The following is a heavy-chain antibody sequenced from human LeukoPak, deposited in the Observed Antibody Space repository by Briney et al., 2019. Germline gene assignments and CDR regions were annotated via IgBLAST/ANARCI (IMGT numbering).Heavy chain of an antibody. D-gene: IGHD2-15*01. V-gene: IGHV3-30*02. CDR2: IRNDGSSK. Sequence: GGSLRLSCAASGFTFSTYGMHWVRQAPGKGLEWVAFIRNDGSSKYYADSVKGQFTISRDNSKNTLYLQMNSLRAEDTAAYYCAKGAYCSGNSCHWGYYYYMDVWGKGTTVTVSS. J-gene: IGHJ6*03. CDR1: GFTFSTYG. CDR3: AKGAYCSGNSCHWGYYYYMDV.